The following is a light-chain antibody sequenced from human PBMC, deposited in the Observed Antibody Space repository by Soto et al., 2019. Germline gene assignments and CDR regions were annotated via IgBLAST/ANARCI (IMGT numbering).Light chain of an antibody. J-gene: IGLJ2*01. V-gene: IGLV1-44*01. CDR3: AVWDDNLNGPL. CDR1: GSNIGVNA. CDR2: SNN. Sequence: QSVLTQPPSASGAPGERVTISCSGTGSNIGVNAVSWYQQFPGTAPKLLIFSNNQRPSGVPDRFSDSKSGTSASLAISGLQSEDEADYYCAVWDDNLNGPLFGGGTKVTVL.